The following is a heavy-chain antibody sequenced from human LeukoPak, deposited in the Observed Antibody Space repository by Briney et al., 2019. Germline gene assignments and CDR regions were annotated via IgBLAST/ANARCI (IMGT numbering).Heavy chain of an antibody. J-gene: IGHJ6*03. CDR1: GFTVSSNS. V-gene: IGHV3-53*01. CDR3: AKNGDRGAYCSGGSCYPYYYYYMDV. Sequence: PGGSLRLSCTVSGFTVSSNSMSWVRQAPGKGLEWVSFIYSDNTHYSDSVKGRFTISRDNSKNTLFLQVNSLRAEDTAIYYCAKNGDRGAYCSGGSCYPYYYYYMDVWGKGTTVTISS. CDR2: IYSDNT. D-gene: IGHD2-15*01.